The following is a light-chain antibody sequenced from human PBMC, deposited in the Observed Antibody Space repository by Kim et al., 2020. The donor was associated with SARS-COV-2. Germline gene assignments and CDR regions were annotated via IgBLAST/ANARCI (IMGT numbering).Light chain of an antibody. CDR1: ISDVGGYNY. J-gene: IGLJ1*01. CDR2: DVS. CDR3: SSFSSGTTLYV. Sequence: QTLTVSCSGSISDVGGYNYVSWYQQLPGQAPKLMIYDVSSRPSGISNHFAGSKSGSTASLTISGLQAADEADYYCSSFSSGTTLYVFGTGTKVTVL. V-gene: IGLV2-14*03.